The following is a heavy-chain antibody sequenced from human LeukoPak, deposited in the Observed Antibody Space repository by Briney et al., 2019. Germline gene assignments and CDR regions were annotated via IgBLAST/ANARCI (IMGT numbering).Heavy chain of an antibody. D-gene: IGHD6-13*01. J-gene: IGHJ4*02. CDR2: IGTSDTVR. Sequence: SSETLSLTCTVSGGSISSSSYYWGWVRQAPGKGLEWVSAIGTSDTVRYYSDSVNGRFTISRDNSKNTLYLQIISLRADDTAIYYCAKAATIADPATLAHRTFDSWGRGTLVTVSS. CDR1: GGSISSSSYY. V-gene: IGHV3-23*01. CDR3: AKAATIADPATLAHRTFDS.